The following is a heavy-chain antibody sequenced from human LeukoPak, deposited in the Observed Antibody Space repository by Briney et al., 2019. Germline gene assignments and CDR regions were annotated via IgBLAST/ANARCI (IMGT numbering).Heavy chain of an antibody. J-gene: IGHJ4*02. CDR1: GFTFSSYA. CDR2: ISGSGGST. V-gene: IGHV3-23*01. CDR3: AKDHYYDSSGSGIY. Sequence: GGSLRLSCAASGFTFSSYAMSWVRQAPGKGLEWVSAISGSGGSTYYADSVKGRFTISRDHSKNTLYLQMNSLRAEDTAVYYCAKDHYYDSSGSGIYWGQGTLVTVSS. D-gene: IGHD3-22*01.